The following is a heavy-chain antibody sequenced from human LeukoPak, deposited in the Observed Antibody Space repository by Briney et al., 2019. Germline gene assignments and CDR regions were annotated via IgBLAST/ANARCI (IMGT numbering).Heavy chain of an antibody. J-gene: IGHJ6*03. CDR3: ARHGTITMVRGRLRYYYMDV. CDR2: IYSGGST. D-gene: IGHD3-10*01. V-gene: IGHV3-53*01. CDR1: GFTVSSNY. Sequence: GGSLRLSCAASGFTVSSNYMSWVRQDPGKGLEWVSVIYSGGSTYYADSVKGRFTISRDNSKNTLYLQMNSLRAEDTAVYYCARHGTITMVRGRLRYYYMDVWGKGATVTISS.